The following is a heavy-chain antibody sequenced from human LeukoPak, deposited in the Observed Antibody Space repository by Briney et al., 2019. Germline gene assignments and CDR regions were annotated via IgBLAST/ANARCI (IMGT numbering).Heavy chain of an antibody. J-gene: IGHJ5*02. V-gene: IGHV3-7*01. D-gene: IGHD3-3*01. Sequence: GGSLRLSCAASGFTFSSYWMSWVRQAPGKGLGWVANIKQDGSEKYYVDSVKGRFTISRDNAKNPLYLQMNSLRAEDTAVYYCARETYYDFWSGYYTAWNWFDPWGQGTLVTVSS. CDR3: ARETYYDFWSGYYTAWNWFDP. CDR2: IKQDGSEK. CDR1: GFTFSSYW.